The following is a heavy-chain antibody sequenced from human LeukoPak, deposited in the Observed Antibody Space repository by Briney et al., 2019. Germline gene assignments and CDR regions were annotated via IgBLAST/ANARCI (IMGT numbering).Heavy chain of an antibody. CDR3: ASGYPGIAAAGTGY. Sequence: SETLSLTCTVSGGSISSSSYYWGWIRQPPGKGLEWIGSIYYSGGTYYNPSLKSRVTISVDTSKNQFSLKLSSVTAADTAVYYCASGYPGIAAAGTGYWGQGTLVTVSS. CDR1: GGSISSSSYY. J-gene: IGHJ4*02. D-gene: IGHD6-13*01. CDR2: IYYSGGT. V-gene: IGHV4-39*01.